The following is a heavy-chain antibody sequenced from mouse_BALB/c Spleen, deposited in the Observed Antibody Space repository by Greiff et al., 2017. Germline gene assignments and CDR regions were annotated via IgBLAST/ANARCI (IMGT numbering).Heavy chain of an antibody. CDR3: VRAYYGNYFAY. J-gene: IGHJ3*01. CDR1: GFTFNTYA. V-gene: IGHV10-1*02. Sequence: EVQLVESGGGLVQPKGSLKLSCAASGFTFNTYAMNWVRQAPGKGLEWVARIRSKSNNYATYYADSVKDRFTISRDDSQSMLYLQMSNLKTEDTAMYYCVRAYYGNYFAYWGQGTLVTVSA. CDR2: IRSKSNNYAT. D-gene: IGHD2-10*01.